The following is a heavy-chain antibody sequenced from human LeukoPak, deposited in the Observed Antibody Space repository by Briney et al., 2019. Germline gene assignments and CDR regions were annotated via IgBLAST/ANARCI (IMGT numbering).Heavy chain of an antibody. J-gene: IGHJ4*02. D-gene: IGHD5-18*01. CDR2: ITDSGTGT. Sequence: GGSLRLSCAASGFTFSSYALSWVRQAPGKGLEWVSGITDSGTGTCYADSVKGRFTISRDNSKNTLYLQMNSLSAEDSAIYYCAKLWRGSYPRYFDYWGQGALVTVSS. CDR1: GFTFSSYA. CDR3: AKLWRGSYPRYFDY. V-gene: IGHV3-23*01.